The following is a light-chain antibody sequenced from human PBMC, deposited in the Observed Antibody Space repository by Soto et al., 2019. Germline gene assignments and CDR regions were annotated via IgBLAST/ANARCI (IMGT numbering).Light chain of an antibody. CDR3: QQTHSTPLT. Sequence: LTQSPSSLSASVGDRVTITCRASRGISGYLAWYQQKPGEAPRLLIFAASGLQNGVPSRFSGRGSGTEFTLTISSLQPEDLATYYCQQTHSTPLTFGGGTRVGIK. CDR1: RGISGY. V-gene: IGKV1-9*01. CDR2: AAS. J-gene: IGKJ4*01.